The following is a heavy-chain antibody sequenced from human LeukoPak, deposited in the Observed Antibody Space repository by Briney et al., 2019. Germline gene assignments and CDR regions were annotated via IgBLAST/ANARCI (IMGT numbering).Heavy chain of an antibody. CDR1: GYTFTSYY. V-gene: IGHV1-46*01. Sequence: ASVKVSCKASGYTFTSYYMHWVRQAPGQGLEWMGIINPSGGSTSYAQKFQGRVTMTRDTSTSTVYMELSSLRSEDTAVYYCARDLVGYYGSGSYYTSDAFDIWGQGTMVTVSS. D-gene: IGHD3-10*01. CDR3: ARDLVGYYGSGSYYTSDAFDI. J-gene: IGHJ3*02. CDR2: INPSGGST.